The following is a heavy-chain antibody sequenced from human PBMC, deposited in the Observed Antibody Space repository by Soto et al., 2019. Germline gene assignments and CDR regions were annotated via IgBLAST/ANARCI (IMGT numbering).Heavy chain of an antibody. J-gene: IGHJ6*03. CDR1: GGSRGGYY. D-gene: IGHD3-10*01. CDR2: INDSGST. CDR3: ARGLILWYGELSRRGDHYYYMDV. Sequence: SQTLPLSYAVYGGSRGGYYWRWIGKPPGKVLEWIGEINDSGSTNYNPSLKSRVTISVDTSKNQFSLKLSSVTAADKAVYYCARGLILWYGELSRRGDHYYYMDVWGKGTTVT. V-gene: IGHV4-34*01.